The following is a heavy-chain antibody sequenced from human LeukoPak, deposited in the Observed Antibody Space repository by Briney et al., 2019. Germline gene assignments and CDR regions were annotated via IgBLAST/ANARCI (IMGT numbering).Heavy chain of an antibody. CDR3: AELGITMIGGV. CDR2: INSDAITI. D-gene: IGHD3-10*02. V-gene: IGHV3-74*01. CDR1: GFTFSSYW. Sequence: GGSLRLSCAASGFTFSSYWMHWVRQAPGKGLVWVSRINSDAITISYADSVKGRFTISRDNAKNSLYLQMNSLRAEDTAVYYCAELGITMIGGVWGKGTTVTISS. J-gene: IGHJ6*04.